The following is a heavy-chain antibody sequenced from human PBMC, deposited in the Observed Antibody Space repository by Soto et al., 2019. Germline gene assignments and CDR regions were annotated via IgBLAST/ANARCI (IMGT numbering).Heavy chain of an antibody. D-gene: IGHD5-12*01. V-gene: IGHV4-59*01. CDR2: IHYSGTT. CDR1: GGPINSDY. J-gene: IGHJ4*02. CDR3: TRGGGWLPED. Sequence: QVQMQESGPGLVKPSETLSLSCSVSGGPINSDYWSWIRQPPGKGLEWLANIHYSGTTTYNPSLKSRVPISIDTPKNQFCLRLSSVSAADTAVYYCTRGGGWLPEDWGQGTLVTVSS.